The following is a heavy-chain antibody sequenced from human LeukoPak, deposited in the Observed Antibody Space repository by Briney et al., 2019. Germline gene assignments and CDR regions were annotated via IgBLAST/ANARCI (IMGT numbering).Heavy chain of an antibody. CDR3: ARRNYDILTGYYDY. D-gene: IGHD3-9*01. CDR1: GYTFTSYG. J-gene: IGHJ4*02. V-gene: IGHV1-18*01. CDR2: ISAYNGNT. Sequence: ASVKVSCKASGYTFTSYGISWVRQAPGQGLEWMGWISAYNGNTNYAQKLQGKVTMTTDTSTSTAYMELRSLRSDDTAVYYCARRNYDILTGYYDYWGQGTLVTVSS.